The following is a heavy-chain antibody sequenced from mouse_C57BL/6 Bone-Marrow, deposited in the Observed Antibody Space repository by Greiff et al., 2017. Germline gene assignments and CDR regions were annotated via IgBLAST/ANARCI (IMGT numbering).Heavy chain of an antibody. D-gene: IGHD1-2*01. V-gene: IGHV1-82*01. CDR2: IYPGDGDT. J-gene: IGHJ4*01. CDR3: ARDLPITTAYAMDY. CDR1: GYAFSSSW. Sequence: VQLQESGPELVKPGASVKISCKASGYAFSSSWMNWVKQRPGKGLEWIGRIYPGDGDTNYNGKFKGKATLTADKSSSTAYMQLSSLTSADSAVYFCARDLPITTAYAMDYWGQGTSVTVSS.